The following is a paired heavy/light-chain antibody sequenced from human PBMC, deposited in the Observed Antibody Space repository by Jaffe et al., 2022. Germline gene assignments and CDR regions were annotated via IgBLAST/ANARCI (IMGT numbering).Heavy chain of an antibody. J-gene: IGHJ3*02. CDR1: GFTFSSYW. Sequence: EVQLVESGGGLVQPGGSLRLSCAASGFTFSSYWMHWVRQAPGKGLVWVSRINSDGSSTSYADSVKGRFTISRDNAKNTLYLQMNSLRAEDTAVYYCAKIPHSGWYWGDAFDIWGQGTMVTVSS. V-gene: IGHV3-74*01. CDR3: AKIPHSGWYWGDAFDI. CDR2: INSDGSST. D-gene: IGHD6-19*01.
Light chain of an antibody. CDR3: QQRSNLLFT. V-gene: IGKV3-11*01. J-gene: IGKJ3*01. CDR2: DAS. CDR1: QSVSSY. Sequence: EIVLTQSPATLSLSPGERATLSCRASQSVSSYLAWYQQKPGQAPRLLIYDASNRATGIPARFSGSGSGTDFTLTISSLEPEDFAVYYCQQRSNLLFTFGPGTKVDIK.